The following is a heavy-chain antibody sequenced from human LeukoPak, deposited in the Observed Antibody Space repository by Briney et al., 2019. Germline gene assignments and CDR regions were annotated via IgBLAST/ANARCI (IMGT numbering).Heavy chain of an antibody. CDR1: GFIFSTYA. Sequence: GGSLRLSCATSGFIFSTYALSWVRQAPGKGLELASISCSGGSTYHADSEKGRFTISRDSSKNTLYLQMNSLRAEDTAIYYCARVIRAAPGKGYFDYWGQGTLVTVSS. D-gene: IGHD6-13*01. V-gene: IGHV3-23*01. CDR3: ARVIRAAPGKGYFDY. CDR2: ISCSGGST. J-gene: IGHJ4*02.